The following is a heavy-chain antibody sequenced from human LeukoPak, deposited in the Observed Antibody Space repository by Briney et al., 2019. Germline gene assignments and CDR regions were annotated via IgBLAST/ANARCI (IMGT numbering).Heavy chain of an antibody. Sequence: VASVKVSCKASGYTFTGYNIHWVRQAPGQGLEWMGWLNPQTGDTHFAQKFQGRVTFTRDTSISTAYMAMSRLRSDDTAVFYCARGSRYHDWLSPLDSWGQGTLVTVSS. CDR1: GYTFTGYN. D-gene: IGHD3-9*01. CDR2: LNPQTGDT. J-gene: IGHJ4*02. V-gene: IGHV1-2*02. CDR3: ARGSRYHDWLSPLDS.